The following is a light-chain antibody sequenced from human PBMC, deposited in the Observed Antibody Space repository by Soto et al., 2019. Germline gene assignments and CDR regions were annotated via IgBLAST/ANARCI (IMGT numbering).Light chain of an antibody. CDR3: QSYDSSLSGVV. V-gene: IGLV1-40*01. CDR1: SSNIGARYE. J-gene: IGLJ2*01. Sequence: QSVLTQPPSVSGAPGQTVTISCTGSSSNIGARYEVHWYQQLPGTAPKLRIYEDIKRPSGIPDRFSGSKSGASASLAITGLLSGDEAEYYCQSYDSSLSGVVFGGGTQLTVL. CDR2: EDI.